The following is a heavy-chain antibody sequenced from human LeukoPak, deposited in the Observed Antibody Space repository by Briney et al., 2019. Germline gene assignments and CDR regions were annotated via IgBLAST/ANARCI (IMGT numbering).Heavy chain of an antibody. CDR2: ISAYNDNT. J-gene: IGHJ4*02. Sequence: ASVKVSXKASGYTFTNYDISWVRQAPGQGLEWMGWISAYNDNTKYAQKLQGRVTMTTDTSTSTAYMELRSLRSDDTAVYYCARSEEMATIDYWGQGTLVTVSS. CDR1: GYTFTNYD. V-gene: IGHV1-18*01. CDR3: ARSEEMATIDY. D-gene: IGHD5-24*01.